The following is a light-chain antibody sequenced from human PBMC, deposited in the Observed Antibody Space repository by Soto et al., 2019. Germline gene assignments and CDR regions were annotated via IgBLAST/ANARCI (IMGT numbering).Light chain of an antibody. J-gene: IGKJ1*01. Sequence: DIQMTQSPSTLSASVGDRVTITCRASQSISSWLAWYQQKPGKAPKLLIYDASSLESGVPSRCSGSGSGTEFTLTISSLQPDDFATYYCQQYNRTFGQGTKVEIK. CDR1: QSISSW. CDR2: DAS. CDR3: QQYNRT. V-gene: IGKV1-5*01.